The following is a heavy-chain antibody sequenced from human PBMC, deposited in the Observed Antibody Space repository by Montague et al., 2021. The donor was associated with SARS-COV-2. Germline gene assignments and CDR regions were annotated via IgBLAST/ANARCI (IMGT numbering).Heavy chain of an antibody. CDR1: GGSISSSNYY. D-gene: IGHD3-22*01. J-gene: IGHJ3*02. Sequence: SETLSLTCTVSGGSISSSNYYWGWIRQPPGKGLVWIRSIYYSRSTYSNPSLKSRITISMDTSKNQFSLKLSSATAAATAVYYCASPTYYYDSSGSDAFDIWGQGTMVTVSS. CDR2: IYYSRST. CDR3: ASPTYYYDSSGSDAFDI. V-gene: IGHV4-39*01.